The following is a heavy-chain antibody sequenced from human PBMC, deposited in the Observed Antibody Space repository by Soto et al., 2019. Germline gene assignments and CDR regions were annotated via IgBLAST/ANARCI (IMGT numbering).Heavy chain of an antibody. CDR1: GYTFTSYG. CDR2: ISAYNGNT. Sequence: QVQLVQSGAEVKKPGASVKVSCKASGYTFTSYGISWVRQAPGQGLEWMGWISAYNGNTYYAQKLQGRVTMTTDTSTSTAYMELRSLRSDDTAVYYCARGTAMEPYYYYYGMDVWGQGTTVTVSS. V-gene: IGHV1-18*01. CDR3: ARGTAMEPYYYYYGMDV. D-gene: IGHD5-18*01. J-gene: IGHJ6*02.